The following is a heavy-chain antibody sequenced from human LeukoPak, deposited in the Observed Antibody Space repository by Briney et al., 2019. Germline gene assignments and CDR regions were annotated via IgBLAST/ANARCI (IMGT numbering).Heavy chain of an antibody. V-gene: IGHV3-7*01. CDR1: GFTFSSYA. CDR3: ANLPGEDYFDY. J-gene: IGHJ4*02. Sequence: GGSLRLSCAASGFTFSSYAMSWVRQAPGKGLEWVANINQGGSDKSYLDSVKGRFTVSRDNAKKSLYLQMNSLRAEDTAVYYCANLPGEDYFDYWGQGSLVSVSS. D-gene: IGHD2-2*01. CDR2: INQGGSDK.